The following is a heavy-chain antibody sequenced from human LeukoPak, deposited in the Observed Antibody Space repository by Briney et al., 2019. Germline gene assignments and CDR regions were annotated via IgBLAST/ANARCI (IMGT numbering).Heavy chain of an antibody. CDR3: ARDYFRSQQKSIHLDY. V-gene: IGHV1-18*01. CDR1: GYTFTSYG. CDR2: ISAYNGNT. J-gene: IGHJ4*02. Sequence: GASVKVSCKASGYTFTSYGISWVRQAPGQGLEWMGWISAYNGNTNYAQKLQGRVTMTTDTSTSTAYMELRSLRSDDTAVYYCARDYFRSQQKSIHLDYWGQGTLVTVSS. D-gene: IGHD2-2*02.